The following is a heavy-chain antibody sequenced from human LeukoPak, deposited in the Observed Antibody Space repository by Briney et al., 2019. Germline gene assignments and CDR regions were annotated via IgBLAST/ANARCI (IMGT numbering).Heavy chain of an antibody. CDR2: INIDGSST. CDR3: ATAILNGDYGIN. CDR1: GFAFSRYW. V-gene: IGHV3-74*01. D-gene: IGHD4-17*01. J-gene: IGHJ4*02. Sequence: GGSLRLSCAASGFAFSRYWMHWVRHAPGKGLVWVARINIDGSSTIYADPVKGRFTVSRDNAKNTLYLQMNSLRADDTAVYYCATAILNGDYGINWGQGTLVTVSS.